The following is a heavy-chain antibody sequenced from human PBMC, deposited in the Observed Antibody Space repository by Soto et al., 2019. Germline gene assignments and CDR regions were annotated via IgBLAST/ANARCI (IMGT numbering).Heavy chain of an antibody. D-gene: IGHD2-8*01. CDR1: GFTFSSYA. Sequence: GGSLRLSCAASGFTFSSYAMSWVRQAPGKGLEWVSAISGSGGSTYYADSVKGRFTISRDNSKNTLYLQMNSLRAEDTAVYYCAKESDIVLIRERKDQLPTGRVVAGPPDAFDIWGQGTMVTVSS. CDR2: ISGSGGST. V-gene: IGHV3-23*01. CDR3: AKESDIVLIRERKDQLPTGRVVAGPPDAFDI. J-gene: IGHJ3*02.